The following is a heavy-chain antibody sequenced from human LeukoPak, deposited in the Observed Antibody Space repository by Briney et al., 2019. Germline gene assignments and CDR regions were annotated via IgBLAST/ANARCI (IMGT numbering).Heavy chain of an antibody. Sequence: ASVKVSCKASGYTFTGYYMHWVRQAPGQGLEWMGRINPNSGGTNYAQKFQGRVTMTRDTSISTAYMEPSRLRSDDTAVYYCARKSHYDRRRGYDYWGQGTLVTVSS. CDR2: INPNSGGT. CDR1: GYTFTGYY. D-gene: IGHD3-22*01. V-gene: IGHV1-2*06. CDR3: ARKSHYDRRRGYDY. J-gene: IGHJ4*02.